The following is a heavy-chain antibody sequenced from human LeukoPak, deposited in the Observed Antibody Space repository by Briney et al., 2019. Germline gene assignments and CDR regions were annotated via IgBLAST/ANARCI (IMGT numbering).Heavy chain of an antibody. CDR1: GYTFIDYF. CDR2: INPNSGGT. CDR3: ARGHTAVAGNWFDP. V-gene: IGHV1-2*02. D-gene: IGHD6-19*01. Sequence: ASVKVSCKASGYTFIDYFIHWVRQAPGQGLEWMGWINPNSGGTNYAQKLQGRVTMTTDTSTSTAYMELRSLRSDDTAVYYCARGHTAVAGNWFDPWGQGTLVTVSS. J-gene: IGHJ5*02.